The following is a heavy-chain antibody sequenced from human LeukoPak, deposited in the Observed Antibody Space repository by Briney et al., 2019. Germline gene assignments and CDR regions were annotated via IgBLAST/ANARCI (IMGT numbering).Heavy chain of an antibody. Sequence: GGSLRLSCAASGFTFSRYEMSWVRQAPGKGLGWVSYISGGGSTIYYADSVRGRFTISRDNAKNSLYLLMNSLRAEDTAVCYGARAPYWVVRVPATVCFDYWGQGTLVTVSS. D-gene: IGHD2-15*01. J-gene: IGHJ4*02. CDR1: GFTFSRYE. CDR3: ARAPYWVVRVPATVCFDY. CDR2: ISGGGSTI. V-gene: IGHV3-48*03.